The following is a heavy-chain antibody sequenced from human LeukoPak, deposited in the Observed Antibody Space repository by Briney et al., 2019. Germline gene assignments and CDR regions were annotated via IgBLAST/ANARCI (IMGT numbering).Heavy chain of an antibody. CDR2: ISWNSGSI. D-gene: IGHD2-21*02. J-gene: IGHJ6*02. Sequence: PGRSLRLSCAASGFTFYDYAMHWVRQAPGKGLEWVSGISWNSGSIGYADSVKGRFTISRDNAKNSLYLQMNSLRAEDTALYYCAKDGDSLGLAYYYGMDVWGQGTTVTVSS. V-gene: IGHV3-9*01. CDR1: GFTFYDYA. CDR3: AKDGDSLGLAYYYGMDV.